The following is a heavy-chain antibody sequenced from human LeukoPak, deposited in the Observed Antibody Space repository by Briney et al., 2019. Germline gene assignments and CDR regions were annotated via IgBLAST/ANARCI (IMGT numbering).Heavy chain of an antibody. CDR2: ISAYNGNT. CDR3: ARAVSVASLSGWFGP. J-gene: IGHJ5*02. CDR1: GYSFTRYG. Sequence: GASVKVSCKASGYSFTRYGISWVRQAPGQGLEWMGWISAYNGNTSYAQKLQGRVTMTTDTSTSTAYMELRSLRSNDTAVYYCARAVSVASLSGWFGPWGQGTLVTVSS. V-gene: IGHV1-18*01. D-gene: IGHD2-21*01.